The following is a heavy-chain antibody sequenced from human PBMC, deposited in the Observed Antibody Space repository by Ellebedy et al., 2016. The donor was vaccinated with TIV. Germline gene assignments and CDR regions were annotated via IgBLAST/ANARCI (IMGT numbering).Heavy chain of an antibody. V-gene: IGHV1-24*01. Sequence: AASVKVSCKVSGYTFTELSIHWVRQAPGKGLEWMGGFDPESGETIYAQKFKGRVNMTEDTSTDTAYMEVSSLTSEDTAVYYCARDLTAMVTMTYWGQGTLVTVSS. CDR2: FDPESGET. J-gene: IGHJ4*02. CDR1: GYTFTELS. CDR3: ARDLTAMVTMTY. D-gene: IGHD5-18*01.